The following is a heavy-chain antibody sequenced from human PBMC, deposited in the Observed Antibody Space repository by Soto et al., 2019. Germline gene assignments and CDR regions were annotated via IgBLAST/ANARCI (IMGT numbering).Heavy chain of an antibody. D-gene: IGHD1-26*01. Sequence: QVQLVQSGAEVKKPGSSVKVSCKASGGTFSNYAISWVRQAPGQGLEWMGGIIPMFGTPNYAQRFQGRVTITADKSTSTASMEVRNLKSDDTDVYYCARGWETVGATTPFAYWGQGTLVTVSS. V-gene: IGHV1-69*06. CDR2: IIPMFGTP. CDR3: ARGWETVGATTPFAY. J-gene: IGHJ4*02. CDR1: GGTFSNYA.